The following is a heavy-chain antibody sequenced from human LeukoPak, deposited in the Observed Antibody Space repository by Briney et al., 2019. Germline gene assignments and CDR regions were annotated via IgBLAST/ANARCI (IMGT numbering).Heavy chain of an antibody. V-gene: IGHV3-30*02. CDR2: IRYDGSNK. CDR1: GFTFSSYG. D-gene: IGHD3-3*01. CDR3: AKDPAHYDFWSGPATLLGGFDY. Sequence: GGSLRLSCAASGFTFSSYGMHWVRQAPGKGLEWVAFIRYDGSNKYYADSVKGRFTISRDNSKNTLYLQMNSLRAEYTAVYYCAKDPAHYDFWSGPATLLGGFDYWGQGTLVTVSS. J-gene: IGHJ4*02.